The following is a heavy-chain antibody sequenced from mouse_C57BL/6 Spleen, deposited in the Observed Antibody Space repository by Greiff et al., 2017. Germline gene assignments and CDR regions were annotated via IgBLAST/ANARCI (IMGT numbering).Heavy chain of an antibody. CDR3: ARLEDYRNYPYYYAMGD. Sequence: QLPQSGAELVKPGASVKISCKASGYTFTDYYINWVKQRPGQGLEWIGKIGPGSGSTYYNEKFKGKATLTADKSSSSAYMQLSSLTSADSAVYFGARLEDYRNYPYYYAMGDWGQGTSVTV. CDR1: GYTFTDYY. CDR2: IGPGSGST. D-gene: IGHD2-1*01. V-gene: IGHV1-77*01. J-gene: IGHJ4*01.